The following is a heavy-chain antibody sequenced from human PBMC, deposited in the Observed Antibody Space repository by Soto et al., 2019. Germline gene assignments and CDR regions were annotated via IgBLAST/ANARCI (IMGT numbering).Heavy chain of an antibody. V-gene: IGHV3-30*18. CDR3: AKDRIRIIGTTGYYYYGMDV. CDR2: ISYDGSSK. D-gene: IGHD1-20*01. Sequence: PGGSLRLSCAASGFTFSSYGMHWVRQAPGKGLEWVAVISYDGSSKYYADSVEGRFTISRDNSKNTLYLQMNSLRAEDTAVYYCAKDRIRIIGTTGYYYYGMDVWGQGTTVTVSS. J-gene: IGHJ6*02. CDR1: GFTFSSYG.